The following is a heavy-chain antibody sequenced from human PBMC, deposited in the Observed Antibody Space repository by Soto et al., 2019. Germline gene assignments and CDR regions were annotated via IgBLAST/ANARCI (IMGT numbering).Heavy chain of an antibody. D-gene: IGHD2-15*01. V-gene: IGHV3-30*18. J-gene: IGHJ3*02. CDR2: ISHEGSNK. CDR3: AKEGLYCSGGSCYYSGHDAFDI. CDR1: GFTFCSYG. Sequence: GASLRLSCAASGFTFCSYGMHWVRQAPGKGLEWVAVISHEGSNKYYADSVKGRFNNSRDNTKNTLNLKKKSLRAEDTAVYYCAKEGLYCSGGSCYYSGHDAFDIWGQGT.